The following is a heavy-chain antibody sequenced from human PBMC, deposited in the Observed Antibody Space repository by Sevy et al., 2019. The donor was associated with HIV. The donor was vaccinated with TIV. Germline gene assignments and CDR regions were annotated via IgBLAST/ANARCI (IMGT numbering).Heavy chain of an antibody. V-gene: IGHV3-7*01. CDR2: IKQDGSEK. D-gene: IGHD3-22*01. Sequence: GGSLRLSCAASGFTFSSYWMSWVRQAPGKGLEWVANIKQDGSEKYNVDSVKGRFTISGDNAKNSLYLHMNSLRADDTAVYYCARDLNYYDSSGYLVDAFDIWGQGTMVTVSS. CDR1: GFTFSSYW. J-gene: IGHJ3*02. CDR3: ARDLNYYDSSGYLVDAFDI.